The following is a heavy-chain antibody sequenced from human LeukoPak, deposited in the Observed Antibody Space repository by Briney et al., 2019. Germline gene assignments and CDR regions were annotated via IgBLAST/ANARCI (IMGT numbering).Heavy chain of an antibody. D-gene: IGHD6-13*01. CDR3: AKAPGVWQQPDGMDV. CDR2: ISGSGGST. V-gene: IGHV3-23*01. Sequence: GGSLRLPCAASGFTFSSYAMSWVRQAPGKGLEWVSAISGSGGSTSYADSVKGRFTISRDNSKNTLYLQMNSLRAEDTAVYYCAKAPGVWQQPDGMDVWGRGTTVTVSS. CDR1: GFTFSSYA. J-gene: IGHJ6*02.